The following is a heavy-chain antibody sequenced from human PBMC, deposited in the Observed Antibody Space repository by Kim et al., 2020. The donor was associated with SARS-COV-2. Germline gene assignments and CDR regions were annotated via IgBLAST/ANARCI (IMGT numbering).Heavy chain of an antibody. D-gene: IGHD3-9*01. V-gene: IGHV3-30*04. Sequence: GGSLRLSCAASGFTFSSYAMHWVRQAPGKGLEWVAVISYDGSNKYYADSVKGRFTISRDNSKNTLYLQMNSLRAEDTAVYYCARDGLDILTGSAHRVYYGMDVWGQGTTVTVSS. CDR2: ISYDGSNK. CDR3: ARDGLDILTGSAHRVYYGMDV. CDR1: GFTFSSYA. J-gene: IGHJ6*02.